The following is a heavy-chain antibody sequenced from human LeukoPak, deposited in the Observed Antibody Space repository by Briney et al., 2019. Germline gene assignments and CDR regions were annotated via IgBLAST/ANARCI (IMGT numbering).Heavy chain of an antibody. Sequence: PGESLKISCKGSGYSFTSYWIGWVRQMPGKGLEWMGIIYPGDSDTRYSPYFQGKVTISADKSISTAYLQWSSLKASDTAMYYCARSLGYCSSTSCYPHTDYYYGMDVWGQGTAVTVSS. CDR2: IYPGDSDT. V-gene: IGHV5-51*01. D-gene: IGHD2-2*01. J-gene: IGHJ6*02. CDR3: ARSLGYCSSTSCYPHTDYYYGMDV. CDR1: GYSFTSYW.